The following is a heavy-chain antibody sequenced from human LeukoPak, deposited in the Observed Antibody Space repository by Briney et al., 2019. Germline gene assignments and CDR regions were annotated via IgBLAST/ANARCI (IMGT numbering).Heavy chain of an antibody. CDR1: GYTFTSYD. J-gene: IGHJ6*03. CDR2: MNPNSGNT. CDR3: ARRGDSSGYYDYYYYMDV. D-gene: IGHD3-22*01. Sequence: GASVKVSCKASGYTFTSYDINWVRQATGQGLEWMGWMNPNSGNTGYAQKFQGRVTMTRNTSISTAYMELSSLRSEDTAVYYCARRGDSSGYYDYYYYMDVWGKGTTVTISS. V-gene: IGHV1-8*01.